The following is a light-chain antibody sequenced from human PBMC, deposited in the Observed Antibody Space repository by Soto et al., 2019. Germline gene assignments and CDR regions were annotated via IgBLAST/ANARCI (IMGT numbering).Light chain of an antibody. J-gene: IGKJ1*01. V-gene: IGKV3-15*01. CDR2: GAS. CDR3: QQYNERAPWT. Sequence: EIVMTQSPATLSVSPGESVTLSCRASLTMNNNIAWYQHKPGQAPRLLIFGASSRDTGVPGRFSGSGFGTEFNFSISSLQDEDFVDSYCQQYNERAPWTFGQGTTVE. CDR1: LTMNNN.